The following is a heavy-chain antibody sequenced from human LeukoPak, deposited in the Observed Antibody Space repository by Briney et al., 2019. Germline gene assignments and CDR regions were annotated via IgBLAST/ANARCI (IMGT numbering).Heavy chain of an antibody. CDR2: INHSGST. D-gene: IGHD3-3*01. J-gene: IGHJ4*02. CDR3: ARHSSGAYYDFSSPFFDY. Sequence: PSETLSLTCAVYGGSFSGYYWSWIRQPPGKGLEWIGEINHSGSTNYNPSLKSRVTISVDTSKNQFSLRLSSVTAADTAVYYCARHSSGAYYDFSSPFFDYWGQGTLVTVSS. CDR1: GGSFSGYY. V-gene: IGHV4-34*01.